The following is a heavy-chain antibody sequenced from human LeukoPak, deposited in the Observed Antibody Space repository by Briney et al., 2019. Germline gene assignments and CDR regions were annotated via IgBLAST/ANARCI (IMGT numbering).Heavy chain of an antibody. V-gene: IGHV4-34*01. CDR1: GGSISSYY. D-gene: IGHD3-3*01. CDR3: ASFFGVQHAFDI. Sequence: SETLSLTCTVSGGSISSYYWSWIRQPPGKGLEWIGEINHSGSTNYNPSLKSRVTISVDTSKNQLSLKLSSVTAADTAVYYCASFFGVQHAFDICGQGTMVTVSS. J-gene: IGHJ3*02. CDR2: INHSGST.